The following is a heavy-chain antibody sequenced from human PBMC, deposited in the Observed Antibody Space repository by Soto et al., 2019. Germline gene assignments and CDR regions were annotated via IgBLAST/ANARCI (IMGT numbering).Heavy chain of an antibody. Sequence: ASVKVSCKASGYTFSNFAMHWVRQAPGQGLEWMGWINPNSGGTNYAQKFQGWVTMTRDTSISTAYMELSRLRSDDTAVYYCARDRGRWLEYYFDYWGQGTLVTVSS. CDR3: ARDRGRWLEYYFDY. CDR1: GYTFSNFA. J-gene: IGHJ4*02. V-gene: IGHV1-2*04. D-gene: IGHD3-16*01. CDR2: INPNSGGT.